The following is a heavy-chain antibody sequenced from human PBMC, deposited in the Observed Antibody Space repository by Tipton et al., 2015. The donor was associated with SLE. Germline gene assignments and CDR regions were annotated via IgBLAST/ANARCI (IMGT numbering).Heavy chain of an antibody. CDR2: IIPIFGTP. CDR1: GGTFSNFA. D-gene: IGHD5-24*01. Sequence: GPEVKKPGSSVKVSCKASGGTFSNFAISWVRQAPGQGLEWMGEIIPIFGTPNSAQKFQGRVTITADEVTSTAYMELSSLRPEDTAVYYCARRRWLQLDWYFDLWGRGILVTVSS. V-gene: IGHV1-69*01. CDR3: ARRRWLQLDWYFDL. J-gene: IGHJ2*01.